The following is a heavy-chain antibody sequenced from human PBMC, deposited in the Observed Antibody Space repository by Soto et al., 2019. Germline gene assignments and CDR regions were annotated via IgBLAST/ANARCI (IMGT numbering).Heavy chain of an antibody. V-gene: IGHV4-61*03. Sequence: QVQLQESGPGLVKPSETLSLTCTVSGVSVNSDSYYWSWIPQPPGKGLEWIGYIYYTGSTTYNPSLKSRVTISLDTSRNHFSLSLSSVTAADTAVFYCAREFSNSPEAFDFWGRGTLVTVSS. D-gene: IGHD6-6*01. J-gene: IGHJ4*02. CDR1: GVSVNSDSYY. CDR3: AREFSNSPEAFDF. CDR2: IYYTGST.